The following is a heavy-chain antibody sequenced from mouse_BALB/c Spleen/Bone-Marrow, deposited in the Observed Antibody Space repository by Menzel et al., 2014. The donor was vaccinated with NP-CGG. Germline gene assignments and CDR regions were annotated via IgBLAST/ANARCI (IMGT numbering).Heavy chain of an antibody. J-gene: IGHJ4*01. V-gene: IGHV1-87*01. CDR1: GYTFTTYW. Sequence: LEESGAELARPGASVKLSCKASGYTFTTYWMQWVKQRPGQGLECIGAIYPGDGDARYTQKFKGKASLTADKYSSTAYMQLSSLASEDSAVYYCVRWEITSVMGYWGQGTSVTVSS. CDR2: IYPGDGDA. D-gene: IGHD2-3*01. CDR3: VRWEITSVMGY.